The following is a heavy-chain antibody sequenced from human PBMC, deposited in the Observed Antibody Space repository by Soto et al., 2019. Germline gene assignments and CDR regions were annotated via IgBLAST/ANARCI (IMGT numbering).Heavy chain of an antibody. Sequence: QVQLVQSGAEVKKPGASVKVSCKASGYTLTSYDITWVRQAPGEGLEWIGWMNPNSVNTGYAQKFQGRVTMTMNTSLSTAYMALSSLRSEDTSGYYCARERSAAGTGWFDLWGQGTLVTVSS. V-gene: IGHV1-8*01. J-gene: IGHJ5*02. CDR3: ARERSAAGTGWFDL. CDR1: GYTLTSYD. CDR2: MNPNSVNT. D-gene: IGHD6-13*01.